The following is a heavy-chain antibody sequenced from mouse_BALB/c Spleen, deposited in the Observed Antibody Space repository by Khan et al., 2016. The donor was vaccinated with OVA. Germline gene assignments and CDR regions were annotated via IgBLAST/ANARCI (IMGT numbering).Heavy chain of an antibody. J-gene: IGHJ1*01. CDR1: GFTFSSYA. V-gene: IGHV5-9-3*01. D-gene: IGHD1-1*01. Sequence: EVELVESGGGLVKPGGSLKLSCAASGFTFSSYAMSWVRQTPEKRLEWVATISSGGTYTYYPDSVKGRFTISGDNAKNTLYLQMSSLRSEDTAMCYCARPPITTVVATSYWFVDVWGAGTTVTVST. CDR3: ARPPITTVVATSYWFVDV. CDR2: ISSGGTYT.